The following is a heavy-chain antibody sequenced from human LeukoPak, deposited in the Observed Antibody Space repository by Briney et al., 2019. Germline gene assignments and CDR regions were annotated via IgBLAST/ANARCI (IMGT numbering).Heavy chain of an antibody. Sequence: GGSLRLSCAASGFSVSSNYMTWARQAPGTGLQWVSVIYSVSDTFYADSVKGRFTISRDNSKNTVSLQMNSLRADDTAVYYCARWGYDSSGSYWDNWGQGTLVTVSS. D-gene: IGHD3-22*01. CDR3: ARWGYDSSGSYWDN. J-gene: IGHJ4*02. V-gene: IGHV3-53*01. CDR2: IYSVSDT. CDR1: GFSVSSNY.